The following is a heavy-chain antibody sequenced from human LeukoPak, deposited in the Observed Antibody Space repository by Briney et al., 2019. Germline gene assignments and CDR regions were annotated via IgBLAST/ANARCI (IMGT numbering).Heavy chain of an antibody. CDR3: ARVWYGYNSRGAFDI. D-gene: IGHD5-24*01. Sequence: PGGSLRLSCAASGVTFSNHAMSWVRQAPGKGLEWVSGITGSGGSTYHAESVKGRFTISRDNSKNTLYLEMNSLRAEDTAVYYCARVWYGYNSRGAFDIWGQGTMVTVSS. J-gene: IGHJ3*02. CDR2: ITGSGGST. CDR1: GVTFSNHA. V-gene: IGHV3-23*01.